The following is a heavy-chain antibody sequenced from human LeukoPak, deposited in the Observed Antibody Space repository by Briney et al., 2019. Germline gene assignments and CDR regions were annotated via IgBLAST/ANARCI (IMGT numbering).Heavy chain of an antibody. V-gene: IGHV4-59*01. CDR3: ARGEYGGYDPWFDP. CDR1: GGSISSYY. J-gene: IGHJ5*02. CDR2: IYYSGST. D-gene: IGHD5-12*01. Sequence: SETLSLTCTVSGGSISSYYWSWIRQPAGKGLEWIGYIYYSGSTNYNPSLKSLVTISVDTSKNQFSLKLSSVTAADTAVYYCARGEYGGYDPWFDPWGQGTLVTVSS.